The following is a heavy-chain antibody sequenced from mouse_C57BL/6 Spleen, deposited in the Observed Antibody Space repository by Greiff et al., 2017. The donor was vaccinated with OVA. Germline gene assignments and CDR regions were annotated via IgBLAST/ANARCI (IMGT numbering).Heavy chain of an antibody. J-gene: IGHJ2*01. CDR1: GFTFSDYG. CDR2: ISSGSSTI. D-gene: IGHD1-1*01. Sequence: EVQLVESGGGLVKPGGSLKLSCAASGFTFSDYGMHWVRQAPEKGLEWVAYISSGSSTIYYADTVKGRFTISRDNAKNTLFLHMTSLRSEDAAMYYCARAGSYGSSYEGYFDYWGQGTTVTVSA. CDR3: ARAGSYGSSYEGYFDY. V-gene: IGHV5-17*01.